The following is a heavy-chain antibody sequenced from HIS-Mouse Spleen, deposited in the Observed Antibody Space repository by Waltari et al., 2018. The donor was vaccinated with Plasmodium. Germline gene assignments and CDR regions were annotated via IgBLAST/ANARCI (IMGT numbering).Heavy chain of an antibody. CDR3: ARTTYSSSSAKYYYYGMDV. CDR2: IDWDDDK. J-gene: IGHJ6*02. Sequence: QVTLRESGPALVKPTQTLTLTCTFSGFSLSTSGMCVSWIRQPPGKALEWLGRIDWDDDKYYSTSLKTRLTISKDTSKNQVVLTMTNMDPVDTATYYCARTTYSSSSAKYYYYGMDVWGQGTTVTVSS. V-gene: IGHV2-70*15. D-gene: IGHD6-6*01. CDR1: GFSLSTSGMC.